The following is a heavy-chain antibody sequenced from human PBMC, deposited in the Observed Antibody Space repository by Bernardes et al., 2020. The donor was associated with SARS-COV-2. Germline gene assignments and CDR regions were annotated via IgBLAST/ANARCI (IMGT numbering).Heavy chain of an antibody. D-gene: IGHD4-4*01. CDR3: ARVDFSNLYYFDY. CDR2: ISTSSTYI. V-gene: IGHV3-21*06. CDR1: GFTFSSYT. Sequence: GGSLRLSCAASGFTFSSYTMNWFRQAPGKGLEWVSSISTSSTYISYSDSVRGRFTISRDNAKSSVYLQMNSLRVDDTAVYYCARVDFSNLYYFDYWGQGTPVTVSS. J-gene: IGHJ4*02.